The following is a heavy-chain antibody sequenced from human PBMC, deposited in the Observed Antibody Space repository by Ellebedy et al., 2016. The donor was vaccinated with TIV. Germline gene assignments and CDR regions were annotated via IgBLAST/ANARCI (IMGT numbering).Heavy chain of an antibody. D-gene: IGHD6-25*01. CDR3: AVLAAAVRFDF. V-gene: IGHV3-7*01. J-gene: IGHJ4*02. CDR1: GLTFDIYR. CDR2: TEPDGSEK. Sequence: GGSLRLSXTASGLTFDIYRMSWVRQAPGKGLEWVDNTEPDGSEKSYAKFVEGRFAISRDNAKSSMFLQMRSLRLEDTAVYYCAVLAAAVRFDFWGQGSPVTVSS.